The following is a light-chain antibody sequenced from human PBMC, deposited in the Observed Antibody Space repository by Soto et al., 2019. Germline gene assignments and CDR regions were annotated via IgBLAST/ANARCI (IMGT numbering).Light chain of an antibody. CDR1: QGISQY. J-gene: IGKJ4*01. CDR3: PQVNSYPRT. Sequence: DIHLTQSPSLLSASVGDRVTITCRASQGISQYVAWYQQKPGKAPKLLIYAATVLQVGVPSRFSGTGSATEFILTISSLQPEDFATYYCPQVNSYPRTFGGVTRVEIK. CDR2: AAT. V-gene: IGKV1-9*01.